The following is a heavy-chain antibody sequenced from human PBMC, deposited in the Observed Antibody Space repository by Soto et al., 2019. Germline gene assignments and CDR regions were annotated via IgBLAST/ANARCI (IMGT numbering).Heavy chain of an antibody. CDR1: GFTFSSYG. Sequence: GGSLRLSCAASGFTFSSYGMHWVRQAPGKGLEWVAVISYDGSNKYYADSVKGRFTISRDNSKNTLYLQMNSLRAEDTAVYYCAKDIIGRPEDYWGQGTLVTVSS. J-gene: IGHJ4*02. CDR3: AKDIIGRPEDY. V-gene: IGHV3-30*18. D-gene: IGHD1-20*01. CDR2: ISYDGSNK.